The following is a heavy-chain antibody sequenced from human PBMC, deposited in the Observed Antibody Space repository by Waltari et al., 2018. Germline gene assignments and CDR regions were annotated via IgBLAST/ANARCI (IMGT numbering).Heavy chain of an antibody. CDR1: GFTFSSYG. J-gene: IGHJ6*02. D-gene: IGHD2-21*02. CDR3: AKSGDSYYYYGMDV. V-gene: IGHV3-30*02. Sequence: QVQLVESGGGVVQPGGSLRLSCAASGFTFSSYGMHWVRQAPGKGLAWVAFIRYDGSNKYYADSVKGRFTISRDNSKNTLYLQMNSLRAEDTAVYYCAKSGDSYYYYGMDVWGQGTTVTVSS. CDR2: IRYDGSNK.